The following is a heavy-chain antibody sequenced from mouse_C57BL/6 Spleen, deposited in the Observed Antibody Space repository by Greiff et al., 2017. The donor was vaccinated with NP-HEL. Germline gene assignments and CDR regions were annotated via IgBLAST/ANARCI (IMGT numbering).Heavy chain of an antibody. V-gene: IGHV1-80*01. CDR2: IYPGDGDT. Sequence: QVQLQQSGAELVKPGASVKISCKASGYAFSSYWMNWVKQRPGKGLEWIGQIYPGDGDTNYNGKFKGKATLTADKSSSTAYMQLSSLTSEDSAVYFCARHYYGRSLDYWGQGTTLTVSS. CDR1: GYAFSSYW. CDR3: ARHYYGRSLDY. D-gene: IGHD1-1*01. J-gene: IGHJ2*01.